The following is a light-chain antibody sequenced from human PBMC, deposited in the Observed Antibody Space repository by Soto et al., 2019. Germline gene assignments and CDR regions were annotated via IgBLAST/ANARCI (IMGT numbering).Light chain of an antibody. CDR3: QSYDSSLSVVV. J-gene: IGLJ2*01. V-gene: IGLV1-40*01. CDR2: GNS. Sequence: QSVLTQPPSVSGAPGQRVTISCTGSSSNIGAGYDVHWCQQLPGTAPKLLIYGNSNRPSGVPDRFSGSKSVTSASLAITGLQAEDEAGYYCQSYDSSLSVVVFGGGTKLTVL. CDR1: SSNIGAGYD.